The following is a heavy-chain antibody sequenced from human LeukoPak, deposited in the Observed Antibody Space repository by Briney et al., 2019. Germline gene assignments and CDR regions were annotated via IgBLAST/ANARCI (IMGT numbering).Heavy chain of an antibody. CDR3: ARHIIPNDSLRGWFDP. V-gene: IGHV4-39*01. D-gene: IGHD3-16*01. Sequence: SETLSLTCTVSGGSISRSSSYWGWIRQPPGKGLEWIGSLYYSGNSYYNPSLKSRVTVSVDTSKNQFSLKMRSVTAADTAVYYCARHIIPNDSLRGWFDPWGRGTLVLVSS. CDR2: LYYSGNS. J-gene: IGHJ5*02. CDR1: GGSISRSSSY.